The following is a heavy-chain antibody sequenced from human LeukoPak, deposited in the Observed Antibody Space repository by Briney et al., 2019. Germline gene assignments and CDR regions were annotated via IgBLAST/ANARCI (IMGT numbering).Heavy chain of an antibody. CDR1: GFTFSSYW. CDR2: IKQDGSEK. V-gene: IGHV3-7*01. Sequence: GSLRLSCAASGFTFSSYWMSWVRQAPGKGLEWVANIKQDGSEKYYVDSVKGRFTISRDNAKNSLYLQMNSLRAEDTAVYYCARVGWQWLVGYYYYYMDVWGKGTTVTISS. D-gene: IGHD6-19*01. CDR3: ARVGWQWLVGYYYYYMDV. J-gene: IGHJ6*03.